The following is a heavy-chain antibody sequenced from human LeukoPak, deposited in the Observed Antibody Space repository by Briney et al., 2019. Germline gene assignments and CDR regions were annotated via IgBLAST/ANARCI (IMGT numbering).Heavy chain of an antibody. V-gene: IGHV1-46*03. Sequence: ASVKVSCKASGYTFTSYYMHWVRQAPGQGLGWMGVVNPTDGRTTYAQNLQGRVTMTRDTSTSTVYMELSSLKSDDTAVYYCARAVGPRGQSWFDPWGQGTLVTVSS. CDR3: ARAVGPRGQSWFDP. J-gene: IGHJ5*02. CDR1: GYTFTSYY. CDR2: VNPTDGRT. D-gene: IGHD3-10*01.